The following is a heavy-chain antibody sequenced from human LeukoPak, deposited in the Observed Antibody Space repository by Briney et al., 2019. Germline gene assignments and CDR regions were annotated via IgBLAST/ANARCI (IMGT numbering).Heavy chain of an antibody. D-gene: IGHD6-13*01. CDR2: IYYSGST. V-gene: IGHV4-59*01. CDR3: ASGPPRTPSIAAAGTDPWGAFDI. CDR1: GGSISTYY. J-gene: IGHJ3*02. Sequence: SETLSLTCTVSGGSISTYYWSWIRQPPGKGLEWIGYIYYSGSTNYNPSLKSRVTISVDMSKNQFSLKLSSVTAADTAVYYCASGPPRTPSIAAAGTDPWGAFDIWGQGTMVTVSS.